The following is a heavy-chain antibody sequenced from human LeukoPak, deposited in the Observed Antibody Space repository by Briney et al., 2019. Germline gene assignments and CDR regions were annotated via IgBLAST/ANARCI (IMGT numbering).Heavy chain of an antibody. D-gene: IGHD2-2*01. V-gene: IGHV4-39*07. J-gene: IGHJ5*02. CDR1: GGSISSSNYY. Sequence: SETLSLTCTVSGGSISSSNYYWGWIRQPPGKGLEWIGNIYYSGSTYYNPSLKSRVTISVDTSKNQFSLKLSSVTAADTAVYYCARRHCSSTSCPNWFDPWGQGTLVTVSS. CDR3: ARRHCSSTSCPNWFDP. CDR2: IYYSGST.